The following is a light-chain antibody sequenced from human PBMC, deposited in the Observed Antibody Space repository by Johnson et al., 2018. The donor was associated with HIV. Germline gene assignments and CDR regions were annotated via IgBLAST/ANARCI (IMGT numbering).Light chain of an antibody. Sequence: QSVLTQPPSVSAVAGQRVTISCSGSSSNIGNQYVSWYQQLPGTVPKLLMYENNKRPSGIPDRFSGSRSGTSATLGITGLQTGDEADYYCETWDSSLSSNVFGTGTKVTVL. V-gene: IGLV1-51*02. CDR1: SSNIGNQY. J-gene: IGLJ1*01. CDR3: ETWDSSLSSNV. CDR2: ENN.